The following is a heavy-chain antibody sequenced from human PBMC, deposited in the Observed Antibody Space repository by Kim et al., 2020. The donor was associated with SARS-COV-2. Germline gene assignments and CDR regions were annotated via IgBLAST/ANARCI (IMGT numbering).Heavy chain of an antibody. J-gene: IGHJ4*02. CDR2: ISGTGDST. D-gene: IGHD4-17*01. V-gene: IGHV3-23*01. CDR3: AKGRRLTVASACNS. Sequence: GGSLRLSCAASGFTFSNYAMNWVRQVPGKGLEWVSSISGTGDSTNYADSVKGRFTISRDNSNNMLFLQMNSLRADDTAIYHCAKGRRLTVASACNSWGQGTLVTVSS. CDR1: GFTFSNYA.